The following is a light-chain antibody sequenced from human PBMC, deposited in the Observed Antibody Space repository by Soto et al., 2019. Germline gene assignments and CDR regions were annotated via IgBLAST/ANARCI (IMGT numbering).Light chain of an antibody. CDR1: QSVTGSY. V-gene: IGKV3-20*01. J-gene: IGKJ4*01. Sequence: EIVLTQSPGTLSLSPGARATLSCRASQSVTGSYLAWYQQKPGQAPRLLIYGASSRATGIPDRFSGSGSGTDLTITISRLEPEDFEVYDCQQYGSSPLTFGGGTKVDIK. CDR2: GAS. CDR3: QQYGSSPLT.